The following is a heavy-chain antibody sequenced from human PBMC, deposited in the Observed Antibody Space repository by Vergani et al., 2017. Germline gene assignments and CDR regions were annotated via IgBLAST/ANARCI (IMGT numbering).Heavy chain of an antibody. CDR2: IDHTGRP. Sequence: QVQLQQWGGGLLKPSETLSLTCVVNGGSFTSYHWTWIRQSPGEGLEWVGDIDHTGRPAYNPSLKSRLTMSVDKSRNQFSLSLNSVTATDTAIYFCARVNTETNGHLYYYYYMDVGGQGTAVTVS. V-gene: IGHV4-34*01. CDR3: ARVNTETNGHLYYYYYMDV. D-gene: IGHD4-11*01. J-gene: IGHJ6*03. CDR1: GGSFTSYH.